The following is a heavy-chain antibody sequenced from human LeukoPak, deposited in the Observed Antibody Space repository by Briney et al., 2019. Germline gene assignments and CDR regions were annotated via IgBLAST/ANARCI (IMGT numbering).Heavy chain of an antibody. CDR2: IYTSGTSWST. Sequence: SETLSLTCTVSGVSISSGSYYWSWIRQPAGKGLEWIGRIYTSGTSWSTNYNPSLKSRVTISVDTSKNQFSLKLSSVTAADTAVYYCARAYPTTARYNWFDPWGQGTLVTVSS. D-gene: IGHD4-17*01. V-gene: IGHV4-61*02. CDR3: ARAYPTTARYNWFDP. J-gene: IGHJ5*02. CDR1: GVSISSGSYY.